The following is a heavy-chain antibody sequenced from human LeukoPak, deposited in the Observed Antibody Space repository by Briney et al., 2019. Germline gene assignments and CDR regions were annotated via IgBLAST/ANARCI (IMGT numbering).Heavy chain of an antibody. CDR3: ARSGTLRYYFDY. CDR1: GGSISSYY. V-gene: IGHV4-59*01. D-gene: IGHD1-14*01. Sequence: SETLSLTCTVSGGSISSYYWSWIRQPPGKGLEGMGYIYYSGSTNYNPSLKSRVTISVDTSKNQFSLKLSSVTAADTAVYYCARSGTLRYYFDYWGQGTRVIVSA. J-gene: IGHJ4*02. CDR2: IYYSGST.